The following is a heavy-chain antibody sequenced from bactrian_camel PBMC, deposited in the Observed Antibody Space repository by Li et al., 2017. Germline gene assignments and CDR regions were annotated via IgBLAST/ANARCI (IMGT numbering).Heavy chain of an antibody. J-gene: IGHJ4*01. CDR1: GYTYNRYC. CDR3: ASAMIIRGGSWYWAGKYNS. Sequence: HVQLVESGGGSVQAGGSLRLSSSVTSGYTYNRYCMGLFRQASGKEREGVAAIYFADGQTYYADSVKGRFTISQDKAKKTLYLQMNSLKPEDTAMYYCASAMIIRGGSWYWAGKYNSWGQGTQVTVS. CDR2: IYFADGQT. D-gene: IGHD6*01. V-gene: IGHV3S1*01.